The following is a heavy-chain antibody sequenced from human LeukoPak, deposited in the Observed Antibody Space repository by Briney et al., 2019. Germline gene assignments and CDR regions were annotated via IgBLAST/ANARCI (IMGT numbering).Heavy chain of an antibody. D-gene: IGHD6-19*01. CDR2: IIPILGIA. J-gene: IGHJ4*02. Sequence: SVKVSCMASGGTFSSYTISWVRQAPGQGLEWMGRIIPILGIANYAQEFQGRVTITADRSTSTAYMELSSLRSEDTAVYYCGSTDSSGWYYFDYWGQGTLVTVSS. CDR3: GSTDSSGWYYFDY. CDR1: GGTFSSYT. V-gene: IGHV1-69*02.